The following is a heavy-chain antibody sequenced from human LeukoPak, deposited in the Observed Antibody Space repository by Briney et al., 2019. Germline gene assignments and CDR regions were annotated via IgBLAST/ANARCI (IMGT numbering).Heavy chain of an antibody. CDR3: SKDLTSDFGGDLDP. D-gene: IGHD3-10*01. V-gene: IGHV3-23*01. Sequence: GGSLRLSCAASGLTFSSYAMSWVRQAPGKGLEWVSAISGSGGSTYYADSVKGRFTISRDNSKSTVYLQMNSLRVEDAAVYYCSKDLTSDFGGDLDPWGQGTLVTVSS. J-gene: IGHJ5*02. CDR2: ISGSGGST. CDR1: GLTFSSYA.